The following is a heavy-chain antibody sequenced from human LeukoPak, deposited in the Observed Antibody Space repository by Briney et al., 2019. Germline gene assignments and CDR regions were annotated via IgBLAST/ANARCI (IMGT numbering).Heavy chain of an antibody. Sequence: SETLSLTCTVSGGSISSYYWSWIRQPAGKGLEWIGRIYTSGSTNYNPSLKSRVTISVDRSKNQFSLKLSSVTAADTAVYYCARDHYYDSSGYYWEGRAFDIWGQGTMVTVSS. CDR1: GGSISSYY. J-gene: IGHJ3*02. D-gene: IGHD3-22*01. CDR3: ARDHYYDSSGYYWEGRAFDI. CDR2: IYTSGST. V-gene: IGHV4-4*07.